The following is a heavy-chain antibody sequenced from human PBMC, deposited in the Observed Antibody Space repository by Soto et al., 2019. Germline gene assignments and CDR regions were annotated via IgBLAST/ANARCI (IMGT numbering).Heavy chain of an antibody. D-gene: IGHD3-22*01. J-gene: IGHJ5*02. CDR2: IYHTGNA. CDR1: GGSISSGGYS. V-gene: IGHV4-30-2*03. CDR3: ARDFFDSSDYTTNWFDP. Sequence: SETLSLTRAVSGGSISSGGYSWSWIRQPPGEGLEWIGSIYHTGNAYYNPSLKSRVTISVDTTKNQFSLKLTSVTAADAALYYCARDFFDSSDYTTNWFDPWGQGTLVTVSS.